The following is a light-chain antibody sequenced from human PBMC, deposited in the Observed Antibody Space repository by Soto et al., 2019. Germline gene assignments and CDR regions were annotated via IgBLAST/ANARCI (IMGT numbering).Light chain of an antibody. Sequence: EIVLTQSPGTLSLSLGERATLSCRASETINSNYLAWYQQKPGQAPRLLIYGTSNRATGIPDRFSGSGSGADFTLTISRLEPEDFAVYYCQQHASSPHTFGLGTKLEI. CDR3: QQHASSPHT. V-gene: IGKV3-20*01. CDR2: GTS. CDR1: ETINSNY. J-gene: IGKJ2*01.